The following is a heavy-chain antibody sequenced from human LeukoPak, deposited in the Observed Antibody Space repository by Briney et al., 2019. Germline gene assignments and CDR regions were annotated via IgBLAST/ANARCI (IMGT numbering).Heavy chain of an antibody. D-gene: IGHD5-24*01. V-gene: IGHV5-51*01. CDR3: ARQADGDKPRDF. CDR2: IYPGDSDT. CDR1: GYNFDTYW. Sequence: GESLKISCKASGYNFDTYWIGWVRQMPGKGLEWMGIIYPGDSDTRYSPSFQGQVIISADKSITTAYLQWSSLKASDSAMYYCARQADGDKPRDFWGQGTLVTVSS. J-gene: IGHJ4*02.